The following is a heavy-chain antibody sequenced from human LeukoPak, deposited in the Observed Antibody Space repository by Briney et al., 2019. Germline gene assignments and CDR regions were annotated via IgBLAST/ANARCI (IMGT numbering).Heavy chain of an antibody. CDR1: GGTFSSYA. D-gene: IGHD5-18*01. J-gene: IGHJ6*04. CDR3: ARADTAMVPPYYYYYGMDV. Sequence: SVKVSCMASGGTFSSYAISWVRQAPGQGLEWMGGIIPIFGTANYAQKFQGRVTITADESTSTAYMELSSLRSEDTAVYYCARADTAMVPPYYYYYGMDVWGKGTTVTVSS. CDR2: IIPIFGTA. V-gene: IGHV1-69*13.